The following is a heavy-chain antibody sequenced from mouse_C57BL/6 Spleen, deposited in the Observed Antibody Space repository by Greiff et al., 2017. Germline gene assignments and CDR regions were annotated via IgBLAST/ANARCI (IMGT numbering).Heavy chain of an antibody. CDR3: ARKGSGYEGWFAY. CDR2: INPSNGGT. V-gene: IGHV1-53*01. D-gene: IGHD1-1*01. J-gene: IGHJ3*01. CDR1: GYTFTSYW. Sequence: QVQLQQPGTELVKPGASVKLSCKASGYTFTSYWMHWVKQRPGQGLEWIGNINPSNGGTNYNEKFKSKATLTVDKSSSTAYMQLSSLTSEDSAVYYYARKGSGYEGWFAYWGQGTLVTVSA.